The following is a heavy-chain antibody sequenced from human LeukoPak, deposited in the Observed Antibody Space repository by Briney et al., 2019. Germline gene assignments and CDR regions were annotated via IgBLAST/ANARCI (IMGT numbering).Heavy chain of an antibody. J-gene: IGHJ3*02. CDR1: GGSINNYY. CDR3: ARGRYCSADICSAGDAFDI. CDR2: IYTRGST. Sequence: SETLSLTCTVSGGSINNYYWSWIRQPAGKGLEWIGRIYTRGSTNYNPSLKSRVTMSVDTSKNQFSLKLSSVTAADTAVYYCARGRYCSADICSAGDAFDIWGQGTMVSVSS. D-gene: IGHD2-15*01. V-gene: IGHV4-4*07.